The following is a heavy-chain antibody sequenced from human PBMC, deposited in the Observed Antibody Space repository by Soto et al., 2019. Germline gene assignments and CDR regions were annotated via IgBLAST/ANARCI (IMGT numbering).Heavy chain of an antibody. CDR2: INHSGGT. J-gene: IGHJ6*01. CDR1: GGSFSGYY. D-gene: IGHD5-18*01. V-gene: IGHV4-34*01. CDR3: ARGLGTHSFAYYYGMDV. Sequence: PSETLSLTCAVYGGSFSGYYWSWIRQPPGKGLEWIGEINHSGGTNSNPSLRSRLTISLDTSKTQISLKLNSVTAADAAVYYCARGLGTHSFAYYYGMDVWGQGTTVTVSS.